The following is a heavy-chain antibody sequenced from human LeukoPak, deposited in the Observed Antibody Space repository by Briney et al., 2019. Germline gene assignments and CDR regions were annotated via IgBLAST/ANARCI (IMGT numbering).Heavy chain of an antibody. CDR3: AREPTSRDGYKSYGMDV. D-gene: IGHD5-24*01. Sequence: SETLSLTCTVSGGSISGGGYYWSWIRQHPGKGLEWIGYIYYSGSTYYNPSLKSRVTISVDTSKNQFSLKLSSVTAADTAVYYCAREPTSRDGYKSYGMDVWGQGTTVTVSS. CDR1: GGSISGGGYY. J-gene: IGHJ6*02. CDR2: IYYSGST. V-gene: IGHV4-31*03.